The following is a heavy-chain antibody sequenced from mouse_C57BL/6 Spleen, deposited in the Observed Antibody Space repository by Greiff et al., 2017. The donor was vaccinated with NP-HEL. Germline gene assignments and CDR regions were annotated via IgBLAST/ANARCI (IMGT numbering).Heavy chain of an antibody. CDR1: GYTFTSYW. J-gene: IGHJ4*01. CDR3: ARNPYGSSYYAMDY. Sequence: QVQLQQPGAELVKPGASVKLSCKASGYTFTSYWMQWVKQRPGQGLEWIGEIDPSDSYTNYNQKFKGKATLTVDPSSSTAYLQLSSLTSEDSAVYYYARNPYGSSYYAMDYWGQGTSVTVSS. D-gene: IGHD1-1*01. CDR2: IDPSDSYT. V-gene: IGHV1-50*01.